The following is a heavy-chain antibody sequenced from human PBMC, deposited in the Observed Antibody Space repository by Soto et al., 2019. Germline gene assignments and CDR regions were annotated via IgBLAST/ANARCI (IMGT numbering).Heavy chain of an antibody. CDR2: IRNTPYGGTT. Sequence: SLRVSCNCSGFSFSEHSMTWVLQAPGKGLEWVGFIRNTPYGGTTDYAASVRGRFTISRDDSASIAYLQMNSLKTEDSGLYYCSRGSFGYYGPWGPGTLVTVSS. CDR3: SRGSFGYYGP. D-gene: IGHD2-2*03. J-gene: IGHJ5*02. V-gene: IGHV3-49*04. CDR1: GFSFSEHS.